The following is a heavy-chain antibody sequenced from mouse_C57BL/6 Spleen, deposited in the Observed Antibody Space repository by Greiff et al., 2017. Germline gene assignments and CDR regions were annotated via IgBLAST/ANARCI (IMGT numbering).Heavy chain of an antibody. V-gene: IGHV5-17*01. J-gene: IGHJ3*01. D-gene: IGHD1-1*01. Sequence: EVQLVESGGGLVKPGGSLKLSCAASGFTFSDYGMHWVRQAPEKGLEWVAYISSGSSTIYYADTVKGRFTISRDNAKNTLFLQMTSLRSEDTAMYYCARDYGSSYPWSAYWGQGTLVTVSA. CDR3: ARDYGSSYPWSAY. CDR2: ISSGSSTI. CDR1: GFTFSDYG.